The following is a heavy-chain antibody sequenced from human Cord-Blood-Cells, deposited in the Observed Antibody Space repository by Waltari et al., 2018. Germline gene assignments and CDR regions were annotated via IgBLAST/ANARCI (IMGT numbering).Heavy chain of an antibody. CDR2: INHSGST. V-gene: IGHV4-34*01. J-gene: IGHJ1*01. CDR1: GGSFSGYY. D-gene: IGHD6-13*01. CDR3: ARGGLAADVRLEYFQH. Sequence: QVQLQQWGAGLLKPSETLSLTCAVYGGSFSGYYWSWIRHPPGKELEWIGEINHSGSTNYNPSLKSRVTISVDTSKNQFSLKLSSVTAADTAVYYCARGGLAADVRLEYFQHWGQGTLVTVSS.